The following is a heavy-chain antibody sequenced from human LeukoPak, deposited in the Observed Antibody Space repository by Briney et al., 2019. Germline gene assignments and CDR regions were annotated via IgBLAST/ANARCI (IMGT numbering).Heavy chain of an antibody. CDR3: AATPESSTRWYNLDY. J-gene: IGHJ4*02. V-gene: IGHV4-59*08. CDR1: GASISTYY. D-gene: IGHD6-13*01. Sequence: PSETLSLTCSVSGASISTYYGGWIRQSPGKGLEWIGSVLYRGATNYNPSLKSRVLMSVDTSKNQFSLTLTSVTAADTAVYYCAATPESSTRWYNLDYWGQGLLVTVPP. CDR2: VLYRGAT.